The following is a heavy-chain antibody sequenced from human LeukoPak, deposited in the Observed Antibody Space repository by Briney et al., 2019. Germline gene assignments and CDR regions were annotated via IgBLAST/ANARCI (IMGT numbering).Heavy chain of an antibody. J-gene: IGHJ3*02. CDR2: ISSSSSYT. Sequence: GGSLRLSCAASGFTFSDYYMSWIRQAPGKGLEWVSYISSSSSYTNYADSVEGRFTISRDNAKNSLYLQMNSLRAEDTAVYYCASTYGPIDIWGQGTMVTVSS. D-gene: IGHD3-16*01. CDR3: ASTYGPIDI. V-gene: IGHV3-11*06. CDR1: GFTFSDYY.